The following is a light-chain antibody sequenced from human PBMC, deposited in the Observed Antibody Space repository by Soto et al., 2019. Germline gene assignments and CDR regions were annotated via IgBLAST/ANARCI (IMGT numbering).Light chain of an antibody. CDR1: SSDVGGYNY. CDR3: SAYTHSNTVI. Sequence: QSALTQPRSVSGSPGQSVTISCTGTSSDVGGYNYVSWYQQHPGEVPKLMIYEVIKRPSGISDRFSGSKSGNTASLTISGLQAEDEADYYCSAYTHSNTVIFGGGTKVTVL. J-gene: IGLJ2*01. CDR2: EVI. V-gene: IGLV2-11*01.